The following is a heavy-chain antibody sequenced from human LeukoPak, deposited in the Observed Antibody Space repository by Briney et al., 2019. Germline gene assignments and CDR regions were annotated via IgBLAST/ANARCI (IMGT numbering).Heavy chain of an antibody. D-gene: IGHD2-15*01. V-gene: IGHV3-21*01. CDR1: GFTFSSYS. J-gene: IGHJ3*02. CDR2: ISSSSYI. Sequence: GGSLRLSCAASGFTFSSYSMNWVRQAPGKGLEWVSSISSSSYIYYADSVKGRFTISRDNAKNSLYLQMNSLRAEDTAVYYCARDSGVGPCLFCSGFDIWGQGTMVTVSS. CDR3: ARDSGVGPCLFCSGFDI.